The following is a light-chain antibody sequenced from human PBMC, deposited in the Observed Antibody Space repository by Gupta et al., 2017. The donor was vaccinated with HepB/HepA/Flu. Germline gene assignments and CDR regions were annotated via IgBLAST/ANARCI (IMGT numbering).Light chain of an antibody. J-gene: IGLJ2*01. Sequence: SALTQPASVSGSPGQSITGPCTGTSNDIGNYYSVSWYQQFPGKVPKLILYNVSHRPSGISSRFSGSKSGNTASLTISGLQAEDEADYFCSSFSTANTHVIFGGGTRLTVL. V-gene: IGLV2-14*03. CDR3: SSFSTANTHVI. CDR2: NVS. CDR1: SNDIGNYYS.